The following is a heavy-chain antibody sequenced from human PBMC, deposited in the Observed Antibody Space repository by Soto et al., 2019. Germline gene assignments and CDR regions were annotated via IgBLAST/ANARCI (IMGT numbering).Heavy chain of an antibody. D-gene: IGHD6-13*01. CDR1: GYSFTSYW. CDR2: IDPSDSYT. Sequence: GESLKISCKGSGYSFTSYWISWERQMPGKGLEWMGRIDPSDSYTNYSPSFQGHVTISADKSISTAYLQWSSLKASDTAMYYCARLNSIAAAGRAIYYYYYYGMDVWGQGTTVTVSS. CDR3: ARLNSIAAAGRAIYYYYYYGMDV. J-gene: IGHJ6*02. V-gene: IGHV5-10-1*01.